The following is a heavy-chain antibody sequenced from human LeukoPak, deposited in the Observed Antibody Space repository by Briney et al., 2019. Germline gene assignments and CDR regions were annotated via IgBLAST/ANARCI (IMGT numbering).Heavy chain of an antibody. Sequence: PSETLSLTCAVYGGSFSGYYWSWIRQPPGKGREWIGEINHSGSTNYNPSLKSRVTISVDTSKNQFSLKLSSVTAADTAVYYCARVHRHTVTTDYYYYMDVWGKGTTVTVSS. CDR1: GGSFSGYY. D-gene: IGHD4-17*01. V-gene: IGHV4-34*01. J-gene: IGHJ6*03. CDR2: INHSGST. CDR3: ARVHRHTVTTDYYYYMDV.